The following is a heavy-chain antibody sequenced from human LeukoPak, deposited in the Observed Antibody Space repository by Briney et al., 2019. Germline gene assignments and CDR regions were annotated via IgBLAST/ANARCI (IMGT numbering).Heavy chain of an antibody. CDR2: INHSGST. CDR1: GLTVTNAW. CDR3: ARGLGLATN. Sequence: GSLRLSCAASGLTVTNAWMNWVRQAPGKGLEWIGEINHSGSTNYNPSLKSRVTISVDTSKNQFSLKLSSVTAADTAVYYCARGLGLATNWGQGTLVTVSS. J-gene: IGHJ4*02. V-gene: IGHV4-34*01. D-gene: IGHD3-16*01.